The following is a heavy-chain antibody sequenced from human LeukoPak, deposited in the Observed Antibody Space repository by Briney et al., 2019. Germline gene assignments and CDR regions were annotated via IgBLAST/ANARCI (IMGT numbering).Heavy chain of an antibody. CDR1: GLTFRGYG. CDR3: ARGLHE. Sequence: GGPLRLSGTPPGLTFRGYGISWVGKPPGKGLEWVANIKQDGSEKYYVDSVKGRFTISRDNAKNSLYLQMNSLKTEDTAEYYCARGLHEWGQGTLVTVSS. J-gene: IGHJ4*02. V-gene: IGHV3-7*01. CDR2: IKQDGSEK.